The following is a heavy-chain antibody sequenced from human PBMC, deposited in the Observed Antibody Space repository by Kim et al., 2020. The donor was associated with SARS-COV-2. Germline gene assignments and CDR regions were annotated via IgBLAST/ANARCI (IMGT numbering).Heavy chain of an antibody. V-gene: IGHV4-34*01. Sequence: SETLSLTCAVYGGSFSGYYWSWIRQPPGKGLEWIGEINHSGSTNYNPSLKSRVTISVDTSKNQFSLKLSSVTAADTAVYYCARGGFIQLWLHPNWFDPWGQGTLVTVSS. CDR3: ARGGFIQLWLHPNWFDP. J-gene: IGHJ5*02. CDR2: INHSGST. D-gene: IGHD5-18*01. CDR1: GGSFSGYY.